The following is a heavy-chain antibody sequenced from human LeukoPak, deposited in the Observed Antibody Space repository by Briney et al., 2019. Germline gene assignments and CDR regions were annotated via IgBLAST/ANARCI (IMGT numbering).Heavy chain of an antibody. D-gene: IGHD3-3*01. CDR1: GYTFTSNY. J-gene: IGHJ4*02. CDR3: VKSAGFWSGYYDY. Sequence: ASVKVSCKASGYTFTSNYIHWVRQAPGQGLEWMGMIYPRDGSTSYAQKFQGRVTVTRDTSTSTVHMELSGLRAEDTAVYYCVKSAGFWSGYYDYWGQGTLVTVSS. CDR2: IYPRDGST. V-gene: IGHV1-46*01.